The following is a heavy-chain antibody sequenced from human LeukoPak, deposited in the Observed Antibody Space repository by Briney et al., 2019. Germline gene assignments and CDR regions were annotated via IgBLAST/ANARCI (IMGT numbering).Heavy chain of an antibody. CDR2: ISNSSNYI. CDR3: ARWSMATNGYYFDY. V-gene: IGHV3-21*01. Sequence: PGGSLRLSCSASGLTFTHYSINWVRQAPGKGLEWLSSISNSSNYIYYADSVKGRFTISRDNAKNSLYLQMDSLRAEDTAVYYCARWSMATNGYYFDYWGQGTLVTVSS. CDR1: GLTFTHYS. J-gene: IGHJ4*02. D-gene: IGHD5-24*01.